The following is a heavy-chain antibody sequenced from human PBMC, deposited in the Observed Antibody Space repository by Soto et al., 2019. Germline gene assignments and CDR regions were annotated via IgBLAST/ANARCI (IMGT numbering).Heavy chain of an antibody. Sequence: ASVKVSCKASGYTFTSYYMHWVRQAPGQGLEWMGIINPSGGSTSYAQKFQGRVTMTRDTSTSTVYMELSSLRSEDTAVYYCARDLRDIVLMVCAMHGGMEDWGQGTTVTVPS. D-gene: IGHD2-8*01. CDR1: GYTFTSYY. J-gene: IGHJ6*02. V-gene: IGHV1-46*01. CDR3: ARDLRDIVLMVCAMHGGMED. CDR2: INPSGGST.